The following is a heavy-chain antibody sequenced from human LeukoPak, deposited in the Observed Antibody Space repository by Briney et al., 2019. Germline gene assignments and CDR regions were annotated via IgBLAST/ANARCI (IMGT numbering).Heavy chain of an antibody. CDR3: SRESGAFCPFGY. J-gene: IGHJ1*01. CDR2: ISLSGQT. D-gene: IGHD1-26*01. CDR1: GGSIRSTNW. V-gene: IGHV4/OR15-8*02. Sequence: SEKASLTCGVSGGSIRSTNWWSWVRQPPGQGLEWIGEISLSGQTNYSPSLNGRVTMSLDESRNQLSLNLTSVTAADTAIYYCSRESGAFCPFGYWGQGTLVTV.